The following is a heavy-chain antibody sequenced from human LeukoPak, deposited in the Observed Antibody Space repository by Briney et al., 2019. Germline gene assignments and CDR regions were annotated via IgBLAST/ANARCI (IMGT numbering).Heavy chain of an antibody. Sequence: QPGGSLRLSCVVSGFTISSYGMHWVRQAPGKGLEWVAFIRYDGSYKKYADSVKGRFTISRDNSKNTLYLQMNSLRAEDTAVYYCARRAGAYSHPYDYWGQGTLVAVSS. D-gene: IGHD4/OR15-4a*01. CDR1: GFTISSYG. CDR3: ARRAGAYSHPYDY. CDR2: IRYDGSYK. V-gene: IGHV3-30*02. J-gene: IGHJ4*02.